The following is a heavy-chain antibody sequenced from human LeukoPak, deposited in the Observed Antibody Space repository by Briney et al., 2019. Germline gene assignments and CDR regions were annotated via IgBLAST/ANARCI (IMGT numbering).Heavy chain of an antibody. CDR2: IHSSGST. D-gene: IGHD6-19*01. Sequence: SETLSLTCTVSGGTISSYYWNWIRQPPGKGLEWTGYIHSSGSTKYNPSLKSRVTISVDTSKNQFSLKLSSVTAADRAVYYCARWYSSGWAFDYWGQGTLVTVSS. V-gene: IGHV4-59*08. CDR1: GGTISSYY. J-gene: IGHJ4*02. CDR3: ARWYSSGWAFDY.